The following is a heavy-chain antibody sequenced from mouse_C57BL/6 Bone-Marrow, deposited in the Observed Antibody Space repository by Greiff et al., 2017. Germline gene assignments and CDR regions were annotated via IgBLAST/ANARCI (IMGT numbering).Heavy chain of an antibody. Sequence: QVHVKQPGAELVRPGSSVKLSCKASGYTFTSYWMHWVKQRPIQGLEWIGNIDPSDSETHYNQKFKDKDTLTVDKSSSTAYMQLSSLTSEDSAVYYCARCYYYGSSSLDYWGQGTTLTVSS. V-gene: IGHV1-52*01. CDR2: IDPSDSET. J-gene: IGHJ2*01. D-gene: IGHD1-1*01. CDR1: GYTFTSYW. CDR3: ARCYYYGSSSLDY.